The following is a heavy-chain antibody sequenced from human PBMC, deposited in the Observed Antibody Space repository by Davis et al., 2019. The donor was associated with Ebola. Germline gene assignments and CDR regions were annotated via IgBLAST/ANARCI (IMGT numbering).Heavy chain of an antibody. CDR2: ISSNGANT. Sequence: GESLKISCAASGFSFSDYWMHWVRQAPGKGLEFVSTISSNGANTFYANSVKGRFTISRDDSKNTLNLQMNSLRAEDTAVYYCAKDLGGGYDHSYYKYYGMDVWGKGTTVTVSS. CDR1: GFSFSDYW. J-gene: IGHJ6*04. D-gene: IGHD5-12*01. V-gene: IGHV3-64*01. CDR3: AKDLGGGYDHSYYKYYGMDV.